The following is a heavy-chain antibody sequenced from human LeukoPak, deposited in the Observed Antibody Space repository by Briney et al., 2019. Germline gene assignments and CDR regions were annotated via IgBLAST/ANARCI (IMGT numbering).Heavy chain of an antibody. Sequence: ASVEVSCKASVYTFTSYGISWVRQAPGQGLEWMGWISAYNGNTNYAQKLQGRVTMTTDTSTSTAYMELRSLRSDDTAVYYCARVGSERVWSYYYYYGMDVWGQGTTVTVSS. CDR2: ISAYNGNT. CDR3: ARVGSERVWSYYYYYGMDV. V-gene: IGHV1-18*01. CDR1: VYTFTSYG. D-gene: IGHD1-1*01. J-gene: IGHJ6*02.